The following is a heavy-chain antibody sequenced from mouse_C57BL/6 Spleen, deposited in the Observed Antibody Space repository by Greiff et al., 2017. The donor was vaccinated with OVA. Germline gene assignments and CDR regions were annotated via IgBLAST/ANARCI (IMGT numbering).Heavy chain of an antibody. CDR1: GYSITSGYY. V-gene: IGHV3-6*01. CDR3: AREGDY. J-gene: IGHJ2*01. Sequence: EVHLVESGPGLVKPSQSLSLTCSVPGYSITSGYYWNWIRQFPGNKLEWMGYISYDGSNNYNPSLKNRISITRDTSKNQFFLKLNSVTTEDTATYYCAREGDYWGQGTTLTVSS. CDR2: ISYDGSN.